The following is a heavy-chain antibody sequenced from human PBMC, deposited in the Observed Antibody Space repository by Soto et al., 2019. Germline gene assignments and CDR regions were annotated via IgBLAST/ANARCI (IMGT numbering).Heavy chain of an antibody. CDR3: AKDMGPIIRQDAFDI. CDR1: GFTFDDYA. Sequence: GGSLRLSCAASGFTFDDYAMHWVRQAPGKGLEWVSGISWNSGSIGYADSVKGRFTISRDNAKNSLYLQMNSLRAEDTALYYCAKDMGPIIRQDAFDIWGQGTMVTVPS. J-gene: IGHJ3*02. CDR2: ISWNSGSI. V-gene: IGHV3-9*01.